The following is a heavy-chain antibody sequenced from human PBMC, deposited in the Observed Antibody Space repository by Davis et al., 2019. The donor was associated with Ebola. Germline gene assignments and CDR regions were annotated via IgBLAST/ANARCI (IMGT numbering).Heavy chain of an antibody. D-gene: IGHD6-19*01. V-gene: IGHV3-13*01. J-gene: IGHJ6*02. Sequence: GGSLRLSCAASGFSFSSYDMHWVRQGTGEGLEWVSGITASGDIYYSDSVKGRFTISRENAKNSLSLQMNSLRAEDTAVYYCARDKRSSWYGGMDVWGQGTTVTVSS. CDR1: GFSFSSYD. CDR2: ITASGDI. CDR3: ARDKRSSWYGGMDV.